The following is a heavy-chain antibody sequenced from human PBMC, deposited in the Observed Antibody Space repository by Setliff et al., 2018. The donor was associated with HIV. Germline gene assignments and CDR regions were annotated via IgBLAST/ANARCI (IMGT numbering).Heavy chain of an antibody. CDR3: ARIGDTSGYYFYIFDL. CDR2: IHPIDSDV. Sequence: GESLKISCQGSGYSFTSYWVGWVRQMPGQGLEWMGMIHPIDSDVRYSPSFQGQVTISADKSITTAYLQWSSLKASDSAMYYCARIGDTSGYYFYIFDLWGQGTKVTVSS. J-gene: IGHJ3*01. D-gene: IGHD3-22*01. V-gene: IGHV5-51*01. CDR1: GYSFTSYW.